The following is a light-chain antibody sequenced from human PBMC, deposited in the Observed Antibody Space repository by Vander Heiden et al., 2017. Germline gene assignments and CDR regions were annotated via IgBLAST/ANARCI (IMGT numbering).Light chain of an antibody. CDR2: QDN. Sequence: SYELTQPPSVSVSPGQTASISCSGHKLGDKYACWYQQKPGQSPVLVIYQDNKRPSGIPERFSGSTSANTATLTISGTQAMDEAEYFCQAWDTTPAPFYVFGTGTKLTVL. CDR3: QAWDTTPAPFYV. V-gene: IGLV3-1*01. J-gene: IGLJ1*01. CDR1: KLGDKY.